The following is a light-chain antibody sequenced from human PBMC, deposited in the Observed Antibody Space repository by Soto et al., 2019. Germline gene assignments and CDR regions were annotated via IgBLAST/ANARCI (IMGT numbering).Light chain of an antibody. J-gene: IGKJ2*01. Sequence: DIQMTPSPSSLSASVGDRVTITCRASQSISSYLNWYQQKPGKAPKLLIYAASSLQSGVPSRFSGSGSGTDFTLTISSLQPEDFATYYCQQRYSTPYTFGQGTKLEIK. CDR1: QSISSY. V-gene: IGKV1-39*01. CDR2: AAS. CDR3: QQRYSTPYT.